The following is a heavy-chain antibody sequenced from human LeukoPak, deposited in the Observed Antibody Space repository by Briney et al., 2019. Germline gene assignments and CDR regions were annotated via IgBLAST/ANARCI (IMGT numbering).Heavy chain of an antibody. CDR2: INQSEST. CDR3: ARVLRLLSNYYDSSGSPDGYYYYMDV. D-gene: IGHD3-22*01. V-gene: IGHV4-34*01. CDR1: GGSFSGYY. J-gene: IGHJ6*03. Sequence: SETLSLTCAVYGGSFSGYYWSWIRQPPGKGLEWIGEINQSESTNYNPSLKSRVTISVDTSKNQFSLKLSSVTAADTAVYYCARVLRLLSNYYDSSGSPDGYYYYMDVWGKGTTFTVSS.